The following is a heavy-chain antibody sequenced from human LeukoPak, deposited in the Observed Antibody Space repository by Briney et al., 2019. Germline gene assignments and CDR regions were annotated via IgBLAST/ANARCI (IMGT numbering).Heavy chain of an antibody. CDR2: INHSGST. CDR3: VRRIFWGLGYFDY. D-gene: IGHD7-27*01. CDR1: GGSFSGYY. J-gene: IGHJ4*02. V-gene: IGHV4-34*01. Sequence: ASETLSLTCAVYGGSFSGYYWSWIRQPPGKGLEWIGEINHSGSTNYNPSLKSRVTISVDTSKNQFSLKLSSVTAADTAVYYCVRRIFWGLGYFDYWGQGTLVTVSS.